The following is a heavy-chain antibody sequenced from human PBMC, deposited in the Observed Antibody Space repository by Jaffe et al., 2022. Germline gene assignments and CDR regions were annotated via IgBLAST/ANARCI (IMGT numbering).Heavy chain of an antibody. CDR2: IKSKTDGGTT. D-gene: IGHD2-21*01. CDR1: GFTFSNAW. CDR3: TTVYRCGGDCYAGDAFDI. V-gene: IGHV3-15*01. J-gene: IGHJ3*02. Sequence: EVQLVESGGGLVKPGGSLRLSCAASGFTFSNAWMSWVRQAPGKGLEWVGRIKSKTDGGTTDYAAPVKGRFTISRDDSKNTLYLQMNSLKTEDTAVYYCTTVYRCGGDCYAGDAFDIWGQGTMVTVSS.